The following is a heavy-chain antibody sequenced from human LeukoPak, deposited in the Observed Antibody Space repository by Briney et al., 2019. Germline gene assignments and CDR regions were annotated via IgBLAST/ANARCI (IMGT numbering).Heavy chain of an antibody. Sequence: GESLKISCEGSGFHFSNYWIAWVRQMPGKGLEWMGIIYPGDSESRYSPSFEGQVTISVDKSISTAYLHWSSLKASDTAIYYCTRHYTPGSPVDAFDLWGQGTMVAVSS. V-gene: IGHV5-51*01. CDR1: GFHFSNYW. J-gene: IGHJ3*01. CDR2: IYPGDSES. CDR3: TRHYTPGSPVDAFDL. D-gene: IGHD2-15*01.